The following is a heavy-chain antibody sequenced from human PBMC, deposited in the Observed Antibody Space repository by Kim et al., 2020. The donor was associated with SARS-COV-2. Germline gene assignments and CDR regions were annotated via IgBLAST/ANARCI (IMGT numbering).Heavy chain of an antibody. V-gene: IGHV1-8*01. J-gene: IGHJ5*02. CDR1: GYTFTSYD. CDR3: AREGAKSYYGSGSYLNWFDP. D-gene: IGHD3-10*01. CDR2: MNPNSGNT. Sequence: ASVKVSCKASGYTFTSYDINWVRQATGQGLEWMGWMNPNSGNTGYAQKFQGRVTMTRNTSISTAYMELSSLRSEDTAVYYCAREGAKSYYGSGSYLNWFDPWGQGTRVT.